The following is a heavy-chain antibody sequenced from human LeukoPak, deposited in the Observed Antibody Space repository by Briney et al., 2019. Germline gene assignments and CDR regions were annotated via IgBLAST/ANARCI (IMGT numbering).Heavy chain of an antibody. V-gene: IGHV4-39*01. CDR1: GGSISSSSYS. CDR2: IYYSGST. CDR3: ASHYYGDYGNAFYI. J-gene: IGHJ3*02. D-gene: IGHD4-17*01. Sequence: PSETLSLTCTVSGGSISSSSYSWGWIRPPPGKGLEWIGSIYYSGSTYYNASLKSRVTISVDTSKLQFSLKLSSVTAADTAVYYCASHYYGDYGNAFYIWGQGTTVT.